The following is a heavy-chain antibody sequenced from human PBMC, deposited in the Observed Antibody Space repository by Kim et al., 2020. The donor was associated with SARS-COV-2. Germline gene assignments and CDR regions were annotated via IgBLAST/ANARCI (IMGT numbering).Heavy chain of an antibody. D-gene: IGHD3-10*01. V-gene: IGHV4-59*08. J-gene: IGHJ3*02. CDR3: ARPKLGGSTTGTFDI. CDR1: GGSISSYY. Sequence: SETLSLTCTVSGGSISSYYWNWIRQPPGKGLEWIGFIYSSGSTNYNPSLKSRVTISVDTSKNKFSLKLTSVTAADTAVYDCARPKLGGSTTGTFDIWGQG. CDR2: IYSSGST.